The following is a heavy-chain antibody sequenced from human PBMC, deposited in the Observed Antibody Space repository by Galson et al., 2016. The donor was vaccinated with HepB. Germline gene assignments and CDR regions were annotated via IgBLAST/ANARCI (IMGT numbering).Heavy chain of an antibody. V-gene: IGHV3-53*01. CDR2: SYADGRT. CDR1: GFIVSNDY. CDR3: ARDPGFRNGTNV. Sequence: SLRLSCAASGFIVSNDYMNWVRQAPGKGLEWLSVSYADGRTYYAESVRGRLTISRDNSKNTLFLQMNNLSAEDTAVYYCARDPGFRNGTNVWGQGTTVTVSS. J-gene: IGHJ6*02.